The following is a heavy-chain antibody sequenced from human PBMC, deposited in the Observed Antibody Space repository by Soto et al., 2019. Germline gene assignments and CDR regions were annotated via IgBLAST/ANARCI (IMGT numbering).Heavy chain of an antibody. D-gene: IGHD6-6*01. V-gene: IGHV3-9*01. CDR2: ISWNSGSI. CDR3: AKEKTLSSPSHFDY. J-gene: IGHJ4*02. CDR1: GFTFDDYA. Sequence: PGGSLRLSCAASGFTFDDYAMHWVRQAPGKGLGWVSGISWNSGSIGYADSVKGRFTISRDNAKNSLYLQMNSLRAEDTALYYCAKEKTLSSPSHFDYWGRGTLVTVSS.